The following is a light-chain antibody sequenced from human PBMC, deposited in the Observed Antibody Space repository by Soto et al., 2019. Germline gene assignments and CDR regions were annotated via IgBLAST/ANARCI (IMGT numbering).Light chain of an antibody. CDR2: EVS. CDR3: SSFTRSNTWV. Sequence: QAVLTQPAFVSGSPGHSITISCTGTNSDVGGYSYVSWFQQHPGKAPKLIIYEVSNRPSGVSIRFSGSKSGNTASLTVSGLQAEDEADYYCSSFTRSNTWVIGGGTKVTVL. V-gene: IGLV2-14*01. CDR1: NSDVGGYSY. J-gene: IGLJ3*02.